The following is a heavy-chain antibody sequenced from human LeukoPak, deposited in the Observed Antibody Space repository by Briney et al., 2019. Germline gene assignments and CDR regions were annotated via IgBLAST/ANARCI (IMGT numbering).Heavy chain of an antibody. CDR3: ATAPPDYGDYGGAFDI. CDR2: FDPEDGET. D-gene: IGHD4-17*01. V-gene: IGHV1-24*01. J-gene: IGHJ3*02. CDR1: GYTLTELS. Sequence: ASVKVSCKVSGYTLTELSMHWVRQAPGKGLEWMGGFDPEDGETIYAQKFQGRVTMTEDTSTDTAYMELSSLRSEDTAVYYCATAPPDYGDYGGAFDIWDQGTMVTVSS.